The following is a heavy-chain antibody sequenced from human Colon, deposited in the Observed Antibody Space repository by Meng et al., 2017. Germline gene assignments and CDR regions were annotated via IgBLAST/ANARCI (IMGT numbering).Heavy chain of an antibody. CDR1: GFTFSSYD. Sequence: GESLKISCAASGFTFSSYDMKRVRQAPGKGLEWVSSISDTTGDTYYADSVKGRFTISRDNSTNTVYLQMHSLRAEDTAVYYCANVLSRIKKYWYGMDVWGQGTTVTVSS. V-gene: IGHV3-23*01. CDR2: ISDTTGDT. D-gene: IGHD2-8*02. CDR3: ANVLSRIKKYWYGMDV. J-gene: IGHJ6*02.